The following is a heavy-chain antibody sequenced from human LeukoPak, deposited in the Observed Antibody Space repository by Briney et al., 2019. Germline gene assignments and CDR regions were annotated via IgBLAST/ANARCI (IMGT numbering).Heavy chain of an antibody. CDR3: ARRGHSGSFLDAFDI. J-gene: IGHJ3*02. D-gene: IGHD1-26*01. CDR2: IYPGDSDT. CDR1: GYSFPNYW. V-gene: IGHV5-51*01. Sequence: GESLKISCQGSGYSFPNYWIGWVRQMPGKGLEWMGIIYPGDSDTTYSPSFQGQVTISADKSINTAYLQWSSLKASDTAMYYCARRGHSGSFLDAFDIWGQGTMVTVSS.